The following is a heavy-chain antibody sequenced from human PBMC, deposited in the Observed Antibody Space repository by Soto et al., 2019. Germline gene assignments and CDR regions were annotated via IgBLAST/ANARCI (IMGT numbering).Heavy chain of an antibody. Sequence: SQTRSLTRSVAGGSISSYYWSWIRQPPGKGLEWIGYIYHSGSTNYNPSLKSRVTISVDKSKNQFSLKLSSVTAADTAVYYCARDVYDSSGYSTYWGQGTLVTVSS. CDR1: GGSISSYY. CDR3: ARDVYDSSGYSTY. CDR2: IYHSGST. D-gene: IGHD3-22*01. V-gene: IGHV4-59*12. J-gene: IGHJ4*02.